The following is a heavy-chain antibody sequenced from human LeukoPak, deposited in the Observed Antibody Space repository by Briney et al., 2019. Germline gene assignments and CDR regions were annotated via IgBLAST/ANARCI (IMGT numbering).Heavy chain of an antibody. V-gene: IGHV1-18*01. J-gene: IGHJ4*02. D-gene: IGHD3-3*01. Sequence: GASVKVSCKASGYTFTNYGISRVRQAPGQGLEWMGWISAYNGNTNYAQKLQGRVTMTTDTSTSTAYMELRSLRSDDTAVYYCARDQTTIFGVVIPYYFDYWGQGTLVTVSS. CDR2: ISAYNGNT. CDR1: GYTFTNYG. CDR3: ARDQTTIFGVVIPYYFDY.